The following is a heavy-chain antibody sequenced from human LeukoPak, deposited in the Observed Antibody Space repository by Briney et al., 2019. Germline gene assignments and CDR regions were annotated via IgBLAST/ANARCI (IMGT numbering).Heavy chain of an antibody. J-gene: IGHJ4*02. CDR2: ISSDGNHK. Sequence: GGSLRLSCAASGFTFSSYGMYWFRQAPGKGLAWVAVISSDGNHKYYADSVKGRFTISRDNSKNTLSLQMHSLRGEDTAVYYCAKDLGPSGTYVDYWGQGTLVTVSS. CDR3: AKDLGPSGTYVDY. D-gene: IGHD3-10*01. V-gene: IGHV3-30*18. CDR1: GFTFSSYG.